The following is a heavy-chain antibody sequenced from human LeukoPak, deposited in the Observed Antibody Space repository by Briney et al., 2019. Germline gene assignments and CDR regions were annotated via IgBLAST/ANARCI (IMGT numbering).Heavy chain of an antibody. CDR3: ARYEFLRGRPGHHDQPPFFLDH. CDR2: IIPIFGTA. D-gene: IGHD3-3*01. CDR1: GGTFSSYA. J-gene: IGHJ4*01. Sequence: ASVKVSCKASGGTFSSYAISWVRQAPGQGLEWMGGIIPIFGTANYAQKFQGRVTITADESTSTAYMELSSLRSEDTAVYYCARYEFLRGRPGHHDQPPFFLDHLGQGTLGTRSS. V-gene: IGHV1-69*13.